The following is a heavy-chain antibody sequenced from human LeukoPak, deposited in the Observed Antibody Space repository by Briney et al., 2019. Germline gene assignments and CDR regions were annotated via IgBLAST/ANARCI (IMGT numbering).Heavy chain of an antibody. CDR3: ARGRNIVVVVGGFDY. Sequence: SETLSLTCAVYGGSFSGYYWSWIRQPPGKGPEWIGEINHSGSTNHNPSLKSRVTISVDTSKNQFSLKLSSVTAADTAVYYCARGRNIVVVVGGFDYWGQGTLVTVSS. V-gene: IGHV4-34*01. J-gene: IGHJ4*02. CDR2: INHSGST. CDR1: GGSFSGYY. D-gene: IGHD2-15*01.